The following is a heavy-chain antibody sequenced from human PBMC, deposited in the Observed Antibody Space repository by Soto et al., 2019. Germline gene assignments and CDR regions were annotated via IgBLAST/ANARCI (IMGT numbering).Heavy chain of an antibody. J-gene: IGHJ5*02. Sequence: QLQLQESGPGLVKPSETLSLTCTVSGGSISSSDFYWGWLRQPPGKGLDFIRSMYYSGTTYYNPSLKNRITISVDTSKNQFSLKLISVTAADTAVYYCAVVDSTGNWFDPWGQGALVTVSS. CDR1: GGSISSSDFY. D-gene: IGHD3-22*01. V-gene: IGHV4-39*01. CDR3: AVVDSTGNWFDP. CDR2: MYYSGTT.